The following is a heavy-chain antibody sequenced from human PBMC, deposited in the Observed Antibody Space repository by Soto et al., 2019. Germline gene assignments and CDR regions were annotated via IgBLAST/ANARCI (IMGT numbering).Heavy chain of an antibody. CDR2: IYYSGNT. D-gene: IGHD3-10*01. CDR1: GGSIGSGDYY. J-gene: IGHJ5*02. CDR3: ARGSLTMIRGVVIKEGNWFDP. V-gene: IGHV4-31*03. Sequence: QVQLQESGPGLVTPAQTLSLTCTVSGGSIGSGDYYWSWIRQHPGKGLEWIGYIYYSGNTYYNPSLKSRITISLDTSKNQFSLKLSSVTAADTAVYYCARGSLTMIRGVVIKEGNWFDPWGQGILVTVSS.